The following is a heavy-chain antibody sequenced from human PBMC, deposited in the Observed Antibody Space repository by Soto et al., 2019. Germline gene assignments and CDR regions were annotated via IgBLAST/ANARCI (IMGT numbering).Heavy chain of an antibody. Sequence: SETLSLTCAAYGGSFSGYYWSWIRQPPGKGLEWIGEINHSGSTNYNPSLKSRVTISVDTSKNQFSLKLSSVTAADTAVYYCARLSSRSLYGDYAPFYFDYWGQGTLVTVSS. V-gene: IGHV4-34*01. CDR2: INHSGST. CDR1: GGSFSGYY. D-gene: IGHD4-17*01. J-gene: IGHJ4*02. CDR3: ARLSSRSLYGDYAPFYFDY.